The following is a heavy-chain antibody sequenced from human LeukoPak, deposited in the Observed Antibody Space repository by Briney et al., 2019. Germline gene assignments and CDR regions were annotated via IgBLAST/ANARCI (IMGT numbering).Heavy chain of an antibody. CDR1: GFTVSSNE. D-gene: IGHD2-2*01. CDR2: ISGGST. Sequence: GGSLRLSCAASGFTVSSNEMSWVRQAPGKGLEWVSSISGGSTYYADSRKCRFTISRDNSKNTLHLQMNSLRAEDTAVYYCARGVEYQLLSSFYYYYYMDVWGKGTTVTVSS. V-gene: IGHV3-38-3*01. CDR3: ARGVEYQLLSSFYYYYYMDV. J-gene: IGHJ6*03.